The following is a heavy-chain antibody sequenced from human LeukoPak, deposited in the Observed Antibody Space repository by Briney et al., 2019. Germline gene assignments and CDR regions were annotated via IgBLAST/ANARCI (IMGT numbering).Heavy chain of an antibody. V-gene: IGHV3-53*01. CDR2: MYADGST. J-gene: IGHJ6*02. Sequence: PGGSLRLSCAASGFTFSNAWMSWVRQAPGKGLEWVSFMYADGSTDYADSVKGRFTISRDNSKNALYLQMNTLRAEDTAIYYCARDRYRSGCMDVWGQGTTVTVS. CDR1: GFTFSNAW. CDR3: ARDRYRSGCMDV. D-gene: IGHD6-19*01.